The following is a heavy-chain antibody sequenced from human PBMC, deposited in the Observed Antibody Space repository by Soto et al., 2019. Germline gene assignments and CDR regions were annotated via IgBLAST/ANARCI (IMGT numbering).Heavy chain of an antibody. Sequence: ASVKVSCKASGYTFTAYPVHWVRQAPGQRLEWMGWINGANGDTGYSQKFQGRVTVTRDTSANTVYMELSSLTSEDTAVYYCARKDYYGAGIYYFDHWGQGTLVTVS. CDR1: GYTFTAYP. CDR3: ARKDYYGAGIYYFDH. J-gene: IGHJ4*02. CDR2: INGANGDT. D-gene: IGHD3-10*01. V-gene: IGHV1-3*01.